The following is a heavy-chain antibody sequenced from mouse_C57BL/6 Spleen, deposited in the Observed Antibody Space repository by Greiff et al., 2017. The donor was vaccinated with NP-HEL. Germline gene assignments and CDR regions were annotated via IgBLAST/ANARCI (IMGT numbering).Heavy chain of an antibody. CDR1: GYTFTSYW. J-gene: IGHJ4*01. Sequence: VKLKQPGAELVRPGSSVKLSCKASGYTFTSYWMHWVKQRPIQGLEWIGNIDPSDSETHYNQKFKDKATLTVDKSSSTAYMQLSSLTSEDSAVYYCARKYGSRSAMDYWGQGTSVTVSS. D-gene: IGHD1-1*01. CDR3: ARKYGSRSAMDY. CDR2: IDPSDSET. V-gene: IGHV1-52*01.